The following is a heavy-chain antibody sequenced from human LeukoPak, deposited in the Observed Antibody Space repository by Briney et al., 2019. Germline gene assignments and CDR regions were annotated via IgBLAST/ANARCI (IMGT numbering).Heavy chain of an antibody. Sequence: SETLSLTCTVSGGSISSSSYYWGWIRQPPGKGLEWIGTIYYSGSTYYNPSLKSRVTISVDTSKNQFSLKLSSVTAADTAVYYCARHVVVPAAIRGHAFDIWGQGTMVTVSS. CDR1: GGSISSSSYY. D-gene: IGHD2-2*02. J-gene: IGHJ3*02. CDR3: ARHVVVPAAIRGHAFDI. V-gene: IGHV4-39*01. CDR2: IYYSGST.